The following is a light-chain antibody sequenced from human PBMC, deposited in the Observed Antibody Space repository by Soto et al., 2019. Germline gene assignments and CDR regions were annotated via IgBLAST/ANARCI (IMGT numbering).Light chain of an antibody. CDR3: QQSYSTPRT. V-gene: IGKV1-39*01. J-gene: IGKJ1*01. Sequence: DIQMTQSPSSLSASVGDRVTITCRASQSISSYLNWYQQKPGKAPKPLIYAASSLQSGVPSRVSGSGSGTDFTLTISSRQPEDFAPYCCQQSYSTPRTFGQGTKVEIK. CDR2: AAS. CDR1: QSISSY.